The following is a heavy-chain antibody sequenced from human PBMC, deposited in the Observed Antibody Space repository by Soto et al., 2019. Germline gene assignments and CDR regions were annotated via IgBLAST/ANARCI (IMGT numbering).Heavy chain of an antibody. CDR2: IYTSGST. V-gene: IGHV4-4*07. D-gene: IGHD3-3*01. J-gene: IGHJ4*02. CDR1: GGSISSYY. CDR3: ARDRRAFDFWSGYYPYYFDY. Sequence: QVQLQESGPGLVKPSETLSLTCTVSGGSISSYYWSWIRQPAGKGLEWIGRIYTSGSTNYNPSLKSRVTMSVDTSKNQFSLKLSSVTAADTAVYYCARDRRAFDFWSGYYPYYFDYWGQGTLVTVSS.